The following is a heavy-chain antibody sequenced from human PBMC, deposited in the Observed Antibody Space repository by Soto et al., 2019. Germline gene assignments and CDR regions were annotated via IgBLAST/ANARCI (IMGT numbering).Heavy chain of an antibody. CDR3: AREGAITMTTDHYYYYGMDV. CDR2: IIPIFGTA. Sequence: QVQLVQSGAEVKKPGSSVKVSCKASGVTFSSYAISWVRQAPGQGLEWMGGIIPIFGTANYAQKFQGRVTITADESTGTAYMELSSLRSEDTAVYYCAREGAITMTTDHYYYYGMDVWGQGTTVTVSS. V-gene: IGHV1-69*01. D-gene: IGHD3-22*01. J-gene: IGHJ6*02. CDR1: GVTFSSYA.